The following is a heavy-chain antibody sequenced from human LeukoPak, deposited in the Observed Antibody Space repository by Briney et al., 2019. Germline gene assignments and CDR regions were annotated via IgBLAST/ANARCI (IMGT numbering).Heavy chain of an antibody. D-gene: IGHD6-19*01. CDR2: IGISSNKI. Sequence: PGGSLRLSCAASGFTLRSYTMNWVRQAPGKGLEWVSSIGISSNKIYYADSVKGRFTISRDNSKNTLYLQMNSLRAEDTAVYYCARANSSGWYPVCDYWGQGTLVTVSS. J-gene: IGHJ4*02. V-gene: IGHV3-21*04. CDR3: ARANSSGWYPVCDY. CDR1: GFTLRSYT.